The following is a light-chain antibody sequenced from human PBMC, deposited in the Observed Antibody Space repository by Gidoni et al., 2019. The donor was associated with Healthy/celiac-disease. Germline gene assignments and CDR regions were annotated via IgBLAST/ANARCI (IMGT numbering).Light chain of an antibody. J-gene: IGKJ3*01. CDR2: AAS. CDR1: QSISSY. Sequence: DIQMTQSPSSLSASVGDRVTITCRASQSISSYLNWYQQKPGKAPKLLIYAASSLQSGVPSRFSGSGSGTDFTLTISSLQPEDFATYYCQQSYSTPRGTVGPGTKVDIK. CDR3: QQSYSTPRGT. V-gene: IGKV1-39*01.